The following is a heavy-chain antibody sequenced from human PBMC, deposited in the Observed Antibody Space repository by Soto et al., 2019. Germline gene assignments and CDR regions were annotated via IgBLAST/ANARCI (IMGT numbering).Heavy chain of an antibody. D-gene: IGHD3-10*01. CDR3: AAPRDEYGSGISWFTYGMDV. Sequence: GGSLRLSCLASGFTFSDYAMTWVRHVPGRGLEWVSSLNGAGGSTYYADSVRGRFTISRDNSQNTLFLQMNRLTVDDTAIYYCAAPRDEYGSGISWFTYGMDVWGQGTTVTVSS. CDR1: GFTFSDYA. J-gene: IGHJ6*02. V-gene: IGHV3-23*01. CDR2: LNGAGGST.